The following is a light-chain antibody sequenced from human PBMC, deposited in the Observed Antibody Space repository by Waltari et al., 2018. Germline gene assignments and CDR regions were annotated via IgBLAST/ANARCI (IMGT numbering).Light chain of an antibody. CDR3: SSYTSSITYV. Sequence: QSALTQPASVSGSPGQSITISCTGTSSDVGAYNYVSWYQQHPGKAPKLMIYDVSNWPSGVSNRFSGSKSGNTASLTISGLQAEDEADYYCSSYTSSITYVFGTGTEVTVL. J-gene: IGLJ1*01. CDR2: DVS. V-gene: IGLV2-14*03. CDR1: SSDVGAYNY.